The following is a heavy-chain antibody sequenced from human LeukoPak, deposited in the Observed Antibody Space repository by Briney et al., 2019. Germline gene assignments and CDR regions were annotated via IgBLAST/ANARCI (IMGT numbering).Heavy chain of an antibody. CDR1: EFTFSSYN. D-gene: IGHD3-22*01. CDR2: ISSFSSYI. CDR3: ARKGLLLFDY. V-gene: IGHV3-21*01. Sequence: PGGSLRLSCAASEFTFSSYNMNWVRQAPGKGLEWVSSISSFSSYIYYVDSVKGRFTICRDNAKNSLYLQMNTLRAEDTAVYYCARKGLLLFDYWGQGTLVTVSS. J-gene: IGHJ4*02.